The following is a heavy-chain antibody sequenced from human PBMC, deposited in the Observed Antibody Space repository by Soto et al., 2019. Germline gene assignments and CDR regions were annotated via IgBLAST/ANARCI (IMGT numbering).Heavy chain of an antibody. J-gene: IGHJ6*02. Sequence: QVQLVQSGAEVKKPGASVKVSCKASGYTFIGHYLHWVRQAPGQGLEWLGWTNPSSGATNFAQKLQGRVTMTTDTSISTAYLELSRLRSDDTAVYYCAREAGTTGNYYYGMDVWGQGTTVTVSS. CDR2: TNPSSGAT. D-gene: IGHD1-7*01. CDR3: AREAGTTGNYYYGMDV. CDR1: GYTFIGHY. V-gene: IGHV1-2*02.